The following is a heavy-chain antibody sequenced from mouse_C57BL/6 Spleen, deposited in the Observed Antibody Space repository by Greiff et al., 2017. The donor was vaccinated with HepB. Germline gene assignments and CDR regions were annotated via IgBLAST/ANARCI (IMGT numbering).Heavy chain of an antibody. Sequence: EVKLVESGEGLVKPGGSLKLSCAASGFTFSSYAMSWVRQTPEKRLEWVAYISSGGDYIYYADTVKGRFTISRDNARNTLYLQMSSLKSEDTAMYYCTREGYYYGLDYWGQGTTLTVSS. J-gene: IGHJ2*01. CDR2: ISSGGDYI. CDR1: GFTFSSYA. D-gene: IGHD1-1*01. CDR3: TREGYYYGLDY. V-gene: IGHV5-9-1*02.